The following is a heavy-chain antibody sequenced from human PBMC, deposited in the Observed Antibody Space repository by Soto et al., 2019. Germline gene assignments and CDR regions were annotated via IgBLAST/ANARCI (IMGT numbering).Heavy chain of an antibody. CDR2: ISASGGAT. J-gene: IGHJ4*02. CDR1: RFTFTSYA. D-gene: IGHD1-26*01. V-gene: IGHV3-23*01. CDR3: AKDVEGGSVFRGAFDY. Sequence: EVELLESGGGLVQPGGSLRLSCVASRFTFTSYAMSWVRQAPGKGLEWVAAISASGGATIHADSVKGRLTISRDNSKNTLYLQMNSLRAEDTDVYYCAKDVEGGSVFRGAFDYWGQGTQVTVSS.